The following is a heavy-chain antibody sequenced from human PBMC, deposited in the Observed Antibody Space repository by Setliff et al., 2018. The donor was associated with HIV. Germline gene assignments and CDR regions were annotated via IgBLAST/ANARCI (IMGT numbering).Heavy chain of an antibody. CDR1: GYTSTNYA. V-gene: IGHV1-3*01. Sequence: GASVKVSCKASGYTSTNYAMHWVRQAPGQRLEWMGWINAGNGNTKYSQKIQGRVTITRNTSINTAYMELNSLRFDDTAVYYCARGGYGGAYNWFDPWGQGTLVTVSS. CDR2: INAGNGNT. J-gene: IGHJ5*02. CDR3: ARGGYGGAYNWFDP. D-gene: IGHD4-17*01.